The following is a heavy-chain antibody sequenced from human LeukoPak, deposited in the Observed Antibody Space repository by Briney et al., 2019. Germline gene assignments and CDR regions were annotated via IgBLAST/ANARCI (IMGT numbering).Heavy chain of an antibody. Sequence: SETLSLTCTVSGGSISSSSYYWGWIRQPPGKGLEWIGSIYYSGSTYYNPSLKSRVTISVDTSKNQFSLKLSSVTAADTAVYYCASQPPGLRSIVAPDYWGQGTLVTVSS. J-gene: IGHJ4*02. D-gene: IGHD6-6*01. CDR1: GGSISSSSYY. CDR3: ASQPPGLRSIVAPDY. V-gene: IGHV4-39*07. CDR2: IYYSGST.